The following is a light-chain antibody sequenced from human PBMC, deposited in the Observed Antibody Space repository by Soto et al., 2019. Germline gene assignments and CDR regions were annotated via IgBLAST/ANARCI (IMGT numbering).Light chain of an antibody. J-gene: IGLJ2*01. CDR3: QVWDTVSLHAI. Sequence: ELTQPPSVSLAPGQTASITCVGDNVGGKSVHWYQQKAGQAPVLVIHEDSDRPSGIPERFSGSNSANTATLTISRVEAGDEAAYYCQVWDTVSLHAIFGGGTKVTVL. CDR1: NVGGKS. V-gene: IGLV3-21*02. CDR2: EDS.